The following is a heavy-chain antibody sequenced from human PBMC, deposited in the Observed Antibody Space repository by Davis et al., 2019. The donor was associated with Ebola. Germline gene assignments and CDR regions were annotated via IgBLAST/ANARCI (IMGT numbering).Heavy chain of an antibody. CDR3: AKDLQGESSSWYFAFDI. Sequence: GESLKISCAASGFTFTNLPMSWVRQAPGKGLQWVSSISDSGGSTYYADSVKGRFTMSRDTSKNTLYLQMNILRDEDSAVYYCAKDLQGESSSWYFAFDIWGQGAMVTVSS. J-gene: IGHJ3*02. CDR2: ISDSGGST. CDR1: GFTFTNLP. D-gene: IGHD6-13*01. V-gene: IGHV3-23*01.